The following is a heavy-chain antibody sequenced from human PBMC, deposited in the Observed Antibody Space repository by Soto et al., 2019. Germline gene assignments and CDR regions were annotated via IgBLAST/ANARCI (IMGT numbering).Heavy chain of an antibody. D-gene: IGHD1-26*01. CDR2: IYYGGNT. CDR1: GVSISSYY. J-gene: IGHJ5*02. V-gene: IGHV4-59*01. CDR3: ERKLWFSEPSNSFDP. Sequence: SETLSLTCTVSGVSISSYYWSWIRQPPGKGLEWIGYIYYGGNTNYNPSLKSRVTISEDTSKNQFSLKLRSVTTADTAVYYCERKLWFSEPSNSFDPWGQGTLVTVYS.